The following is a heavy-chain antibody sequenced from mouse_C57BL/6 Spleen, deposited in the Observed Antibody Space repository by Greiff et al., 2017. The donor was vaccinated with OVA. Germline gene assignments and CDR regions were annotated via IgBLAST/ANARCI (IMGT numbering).Heavy chain of an antibody. V-gene: IGHV1-55*01. CDR1: GYTFTSYW. CDR3: ARDYGSSYGYFDV. J-gene: IGHJ1*03. Sequence: QVQLQQPGAELVKPGASVTMSCKASGYTFTSYWITWVKQRPGQGLEWIGDIYPGSGSTNYNEKFKSKATLTVDTSSSTAYMQLSSLTSEDSAVYYCARDYGSSYGYFDVWGTGTTVTVSA. CDR2: IYPGSGST. D-gene: IGHD1-1*01.